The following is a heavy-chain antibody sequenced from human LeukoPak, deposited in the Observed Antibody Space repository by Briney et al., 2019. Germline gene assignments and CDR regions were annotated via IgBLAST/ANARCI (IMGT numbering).Heavy chain of an antibody. Sequence: SEILSLTCAVYGGSFSGYYWSWIRQPPGKGLEWIGEINHSGSTNYNPSLKSRVTISVDTSKNQFSLKLSSVTAADTAVYYCARGQAPYYDFWSAWGQGTLVTVSS. CDR3: ARGQAPYYDFWSA. CDR2: INHSGST. V-gene: IGHV4-34*01. J-gene: IGHJ4*02. D-gene: IGHD3-3*01. CDR1: GGSFSGYY.